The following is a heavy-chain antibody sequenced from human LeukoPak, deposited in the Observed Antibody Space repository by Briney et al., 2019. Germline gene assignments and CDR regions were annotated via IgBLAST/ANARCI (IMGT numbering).Heavy chain of an antibody. CDR2: ISSSSSYT. J-gene: IGHJ3*02. CDR1: GFTFSSYS. Sequence: GGSLRLSCAASGFTFSSYSMNWVRQAPGKGLEWVSSISSSSSYTYYADSVKGRFTISRANAKNSLYLQMNRLRAEDTAVYYCARVGYCSGGSCPKGGFDAFDIWGQGTMVTVSS. D-gene: IGHD2-15*01. V-gene: IGHV3-21*01. CDR3: ARVGYCSGGSCPKGGFDAFDI.